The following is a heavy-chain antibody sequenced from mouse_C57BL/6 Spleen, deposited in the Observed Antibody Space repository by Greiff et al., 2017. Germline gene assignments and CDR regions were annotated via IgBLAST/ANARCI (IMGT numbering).Heavy chain of an antibody. CDR3: ARDHGSSYGYFDV. Sequence: EVQLVESGGGLVKPGGSLKLSCAASGFTFSSYAMSWVRQTPEKRLEWVATISDGGSYTYYPDNVKGRFTISRDNAKNNLYLQMSHLKSEDTAMDDCARDHGSSYGYFDVWGTGTTVTVSS. V-gene: IGHV5-4*01. J-gene: IGHJ1*03. CDR1: GFTFSSYA. D-gene: IGHD1-1*01. CDR2: ISDGGSYT.